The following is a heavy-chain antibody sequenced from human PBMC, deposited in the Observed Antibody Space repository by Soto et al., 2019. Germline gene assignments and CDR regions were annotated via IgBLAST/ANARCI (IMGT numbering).Heavy chain of an antibody. CDR3: ARDPQGLDAFDI. D-gene: IGHD6-19*01. CDR1: GFTFSSYA. V-gene: IGHV3-30-3*01. Sequence: QVPLVDSGGGVVQPGRSLRLSCAASGFTFSSYAMHWVRPAPGQGLEWVAVISYDGSNKYYADSVKGRFTISRDNSQNTLSLQMNSLRAEDTAVYYCARDPQGLDAFDIWGQGTMVTVSS. J-gene: IGHJ3*02. CDR2: ISYDGSNK.